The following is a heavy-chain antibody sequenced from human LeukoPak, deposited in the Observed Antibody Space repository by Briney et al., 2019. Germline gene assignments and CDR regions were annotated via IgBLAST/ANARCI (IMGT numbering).Heavy chain of an antibody. Sequence: PGGSLRLSCAASGFTFSSYGMHWVRQAPGKGLEWVAAIWYDGSNKYYADSVKGRFTISRDNSKNTLYLQMNSLRAEDTAVYYCARGDSVYDYFFDYWGQGTLVTVSS. CDR3: ARGDSVYDYFFDY. CDR1: GFTFSSYG. V-gene: IGHV3-33*01. J-gene: IGHJ4*02. CDR2: IWYDGSNK. D-gene: IGHD5/OR15-5a*01.